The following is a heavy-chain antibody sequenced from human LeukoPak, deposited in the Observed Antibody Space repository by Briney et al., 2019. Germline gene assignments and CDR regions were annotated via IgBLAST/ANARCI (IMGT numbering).Heavy chain of an antibody. Sequence: GGSLRLSCAASGITFSSYPMTWVRQAPGKGLEWVSTISGSGGSTYYADSVKGRFTISRDNAKNTLSLQMSSLRAEDTAVYYCAKEGSSGWIPTRHFDHWGLGTLVTVSS. CDR1: GITFSSYP. CDR3: AKEGSSGWIPTRHFDH. CDR2: ISGSGGST. V-gene: IGHV3-23*01. J-gene: IGHJ4*02. D-gene: IGHD6-19*01.